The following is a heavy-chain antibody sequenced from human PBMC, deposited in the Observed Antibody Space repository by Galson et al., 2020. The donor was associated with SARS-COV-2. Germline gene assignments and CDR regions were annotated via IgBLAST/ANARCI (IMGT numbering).Heavy chain of an antibody. V-gene: IGHV3-64*05. CDR3: VKDRSGTWAFES. Sequence: GESLKISCSASGFIFSQTVMHWVRQAPGKGLEYVSSINGNSDTTHYADSVKGRFSISRDNSRNTVYVEMSGLRVEDTAVYYCVKDRSGTWAFESWGQGTMVTGSS. CDR2: INGNSDTT. D-gene: IGHD1-26*01. CDR1: GFIFSQTV. J-gene: IGHJ3*02.